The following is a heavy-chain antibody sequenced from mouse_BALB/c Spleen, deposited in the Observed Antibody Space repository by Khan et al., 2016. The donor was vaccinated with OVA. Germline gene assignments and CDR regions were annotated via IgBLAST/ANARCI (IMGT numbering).Heavy chain of an antibody. D-gene: IGHD2-4*01. CDR3: ARNYDYDEGLAY. Sequence: VQLKQSGPGLVQPSQSLSITCTVSGFSLTTYGVHWVRQSPGKGLEWLGVIWSGGSTDYNAPFISRLSISKDSSKSQVFFKMNSLQVNDTAIYYCARNYDYDEGLAYWGQGTLVTVSA. J-gene: IGHJ3*01. CDR2: IWSGGST. CDR1: GFSLTTYG. V-gene: IGHV2-2*02.